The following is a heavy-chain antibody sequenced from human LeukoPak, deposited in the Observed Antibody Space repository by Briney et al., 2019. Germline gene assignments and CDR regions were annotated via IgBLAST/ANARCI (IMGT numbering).Heavy chain of an antibody. CDR1: GFTFSSYA. J-gene: IGHJ5*02. D-gene: IGHD5-18*01. CDR3: AKDRPGYSYGYR. CDR2: ISGSGGST. Sequence: GGSLRLSCAASGFTFSSYAMSWVRQAPGKGLEWVSAISGSGGSTCYADSVKGRFTISRDNSKSTLYLQMNSLRAEDTAVYYCAKDRPGYSYGYRWGQGTLVTVSS. V-gene: IGHV3-23*01.